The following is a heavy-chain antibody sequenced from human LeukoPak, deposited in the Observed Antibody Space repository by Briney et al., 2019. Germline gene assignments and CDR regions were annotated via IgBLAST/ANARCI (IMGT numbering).Heavy chain of an antibody. J-gene: IGHJ4*02. CDR2: ISPNSGGT. D-gene: IGHD5-18*01. CDR3: VRDVLLDGYSYGMG. CDR1: EYTFTGYY. Sequence: GASVKVSCKASEYTFTGYYMHWVRQAPGQGLEWMGRISPNSGGTNYAQKFQGRVTMTRDTSISTAYMELSRLRSDDTAVYYCVRDVLLDGYSYGMGWGQGTLVTVSS. V-gene: IGHV1-2*06.